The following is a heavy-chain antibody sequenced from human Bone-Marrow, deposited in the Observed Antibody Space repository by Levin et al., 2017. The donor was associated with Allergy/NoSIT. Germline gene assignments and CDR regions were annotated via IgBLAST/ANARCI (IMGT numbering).Heavy chain of an antibody. Sequence: GGSLRLSCAASGFTFSSYAMHWVRQAPGKGLEWVAVISYDGSNKYYADSVKGRFTISRDNSKNTLYLQMNSLRAEDTAVYYCAREFVAYCGGDCRDAFDIWGQGTMVTVSS. CDR1: GFTFSSYA. J-gene: IGHJ3*02. CDR3: AREFVAYCGGDCRDAFDI. CDR2: ISYDGSNK. D-gene: IGHD2-21*02. V-gene: IGHV3-30*04.